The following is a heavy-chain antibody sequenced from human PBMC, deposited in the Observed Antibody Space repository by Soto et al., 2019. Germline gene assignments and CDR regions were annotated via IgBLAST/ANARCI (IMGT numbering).Heavy chain of an antibody. Sequence: GYLRLSCAASGFTFSKYGMHWVRQAPGKGLEWVALIWNDGIRKVYVDSVKGRFTISRDNSKNTLDLQMNNLRDEDTAVYYCARDDDNDANALDYWGPGTLVTVSS. CDR1: GFTFSKYG. CDR2: IWNDGIRK. CDR3: ARDDDNDANALDY. J-gene: IGHJ4*02. V-gene: IGHV3-33*01.